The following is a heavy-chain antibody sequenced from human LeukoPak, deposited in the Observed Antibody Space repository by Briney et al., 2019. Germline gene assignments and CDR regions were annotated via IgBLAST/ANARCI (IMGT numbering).Heavy chain of an antibody. CDR2: ISSSGTTI. CDR3: ARDRVTMIRGVPNWFDP. D-gene: IGHD3-10*01. CDR1: GFTFSDYH. V-gene: IGHV3-11*04. Sequence: GGSLRLSCAASGFTFSDYHMTWIRQAPGKGLEWVSYISSSGTTIYYADSVKGRFTISRDNAKDSLYLQMNSLRVEDTAVYYCARDRVTMIRGVPNWFDPWGQGTLVTVSS. J-gene: IGHJ5*02.